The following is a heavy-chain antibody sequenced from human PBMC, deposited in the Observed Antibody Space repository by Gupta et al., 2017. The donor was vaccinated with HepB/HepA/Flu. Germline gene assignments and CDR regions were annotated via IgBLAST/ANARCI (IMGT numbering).Heavy chain of an antibody. J-gene: IGHJ4*02. CDR3: ARPVVGSYYVNY. V-gene: IGHV3-23*01. CDR1: GFPFATYP. Sequence: EVQLLELGGGLVQPGGSLILSCAASGFPFATYPLSWVREAPGKGLVWISAISGSGGITYYADSVKSRFTISRDNSKNTLYLRMNSLRAEDTAVYYCARPVVGSYYVNYWGQGTLVTVSS. CDR2: ISGSGGIT. D-gene: IGHD1-26*01.